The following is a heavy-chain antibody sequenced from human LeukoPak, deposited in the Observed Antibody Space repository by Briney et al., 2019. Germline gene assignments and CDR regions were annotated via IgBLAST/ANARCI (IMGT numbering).Heavy chain of an antibody. V-gene: IGHV3-30-3*01. Sequence: PGGSLRLSCAASGFXFSSYAIHWVRQAPGKGLEWVAVISYDGSNKYYADSVKGRFTISRDNSQNTFDLQMYSLTPEDTAVYYCAKDPAAAINFPEYLQHWGQGALVTVSS. CDR2: ISYDGSNK. D-gene: IGHD6-13*01. J-gene: IGHJ1*01. CDR3: AKDPAAAINFPEYLQH. CDR1: GFXFSSYA.